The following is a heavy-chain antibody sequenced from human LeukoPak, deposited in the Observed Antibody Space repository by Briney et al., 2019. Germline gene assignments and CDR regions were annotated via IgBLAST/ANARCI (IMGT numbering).Heavy chain of an antibody. D-gene: IGHD3-3*01. J-gene: IGHJ4*02. Sequence: SETLSLTCAVYGGSFSGYYWSWLRQPPGKGLEWIGEINHSGSTNYNPSLKSRVTISVDTSKNQFSLKLSSVTAADTAVYYCARSLTIFGVVIMFDYWGQGTLVTVSS. CDR1: GGSFSGYY. CDR2: INHSGST. CDR3: ARSLTIFGVVIMFDY. V-gene: IGHV4-34*01.